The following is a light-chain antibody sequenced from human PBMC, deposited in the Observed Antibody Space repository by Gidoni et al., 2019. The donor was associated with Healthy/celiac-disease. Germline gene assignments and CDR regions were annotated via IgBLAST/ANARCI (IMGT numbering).Light chain of an antibody. CDR1: QSISSW. V-gene: IGKV1-5*01. Sequence: DIQMTQSPSTLSASVEDRVTITCRASQSISSWLAWYQQKPGKAPKLLIYDASSLESGVPSRFSGSGSGTEFTLTISSLQPADFATYYCQQYNSYTLTFGGGTKVEIK. J-gene: IGKJ4*01. CDR2: DAS. CDR3: QQYNSYTLT.